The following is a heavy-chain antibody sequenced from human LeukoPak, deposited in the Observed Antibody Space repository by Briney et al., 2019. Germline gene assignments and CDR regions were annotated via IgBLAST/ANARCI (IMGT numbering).Heavy chain of an antibody. CDR1: GYTFTSYG. J-gene: IGHJ4*02. V-gene: IGHV1-18*01. D-gene: IGHD2-8*01. Sequence: ASVKVSCKASGYTFTSYGISWVRQAPGQGLEWMGWISAYNGNTNYAQKLQGRVTMTTDTSTSTAYMELRSLRSDDTAVYYCARVDIVPMVLGPLFDYWGQGTLVTVSS. CDR2: ISAYNGNT. CDR3: ARVDIVPMVLGPLFDY.